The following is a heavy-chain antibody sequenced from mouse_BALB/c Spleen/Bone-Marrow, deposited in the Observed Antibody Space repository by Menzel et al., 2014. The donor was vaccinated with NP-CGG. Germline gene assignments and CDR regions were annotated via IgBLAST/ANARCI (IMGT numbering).Heavy chain of an antibody. Sequence: EVKLMESGAELVKPGASVKLSCTASGFNTKDTYMHWVKQRPEQGLEWIGRIDPANGNTKYDPKFQGKATITADTSSNTAYLQLSSLTSEDTAVYYCASYYYGSYGFAYWGQGTLVTVSA. D-gene: IGHD1-1*01. CDR3: ASYYYGSYGFAY. J-gene: IGHJ3*01. CDR1: GFNTKDTY. CDR2: IDPANGNT. V-gene: IGHV14-3*02.